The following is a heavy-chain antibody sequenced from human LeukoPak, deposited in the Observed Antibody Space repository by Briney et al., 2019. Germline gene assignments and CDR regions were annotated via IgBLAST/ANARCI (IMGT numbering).Heavy chain of an antibody. V-gene: IGHV3-74*01. CDR2: TNSDGSSA. D-gene: IGHD1-26*01. CDR1: GFTFSSYW. CDR3: ASPLRGSYYPTDY. Sequence: GGSLRLSCAASGFTFSSYWMHWVRQAPGKGLVWVSRTNSDGSSASYADSVKGRFTISRDNAKNTLYLQMNSLRAEDTAVYYCASPLRGSYYPTDYWGQGTLVTVSS. J-gene: IGHJ4*02.